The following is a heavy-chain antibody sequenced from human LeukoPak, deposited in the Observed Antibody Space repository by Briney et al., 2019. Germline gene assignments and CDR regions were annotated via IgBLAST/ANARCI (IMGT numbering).Heavy chain of an antibody. V-gene: IGHV3-64*04. Sequence: GGSLRLSCAASGFTFSSYAMHWVRQAPGKGLEYVSAISSNGGSTYYADSVKGRFTISRDNSKNTLYLQMNSLRAEDTAVYYCAKDLEYSGSYCPDYWGQGTLVTVSS. CDR3: AKDLEYSGSYCPDY. D-gene: IGHD1-26*01. CDR1: GFTFSSYA. J-gene: IGHJ4*02. CDR2: ISSNGGST.